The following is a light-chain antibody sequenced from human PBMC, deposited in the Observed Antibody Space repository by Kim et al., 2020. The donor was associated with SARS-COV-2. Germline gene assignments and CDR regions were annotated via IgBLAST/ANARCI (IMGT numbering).Light chain of an antibody. V-gene: IGKV3-11*01. CDR2: ETS. J-gene: IGKJ4*01. CDR3: QQRYDWPLT. CDR1: QSVGNS. Sequence: EIELTQYPGTLSLSPGERATLSCRASQSVGNSLAWFQQKPGQAPRHLIFETSNRDTGIPARFSGSGSGTGFTLTISSLEPEDFAVYYCQQRYDWPLTIGGGAKV.